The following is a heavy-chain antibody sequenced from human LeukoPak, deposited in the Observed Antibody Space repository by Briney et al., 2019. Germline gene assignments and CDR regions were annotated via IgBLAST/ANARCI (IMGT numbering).Heavy chain of an antibody. CDR3: ARDFGLRCSGGTCYSVYYYGMDV. CDR1: GLSFSKYA. J-gene: IGHJ6*04. D-gene: IGHD2-15*01. CDR2: IKQGGSQK. Sequence: GGSLRLSCSASGLSFSKYAMYWVRQAPGKGLEWVANIKQGGSQKYYVDSVKGRFTISRDNAKNSLYLQMNSLRAEDTAVYYCARDFGLRCSGGTCYSVYYYGMDVWGKGTTVTVSS. V-gene: IGHV3-7*03.